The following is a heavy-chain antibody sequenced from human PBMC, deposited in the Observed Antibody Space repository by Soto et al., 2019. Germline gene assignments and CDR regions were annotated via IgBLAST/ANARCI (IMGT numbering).Heavy chain of an antibody. CDR1: GGSFSGYY. V-gene: IGHV4-34*01. D-gene: IGHD6-13*01. CDR3: ARSESDGHAAAVTDY. CDR2: INHSGST. Sequence: QVQLQQWGAGLLKPSETLSLTCAVYGGSFSGYYWSWIRQPPGKGLEWIGEINHSGSTNYTPSLKSRVTISVDTSKNQFSLKLSSVTAADTAVYYCARSESDGHAAAVTDYWGQGTLVTVSS. J-gene: IGHJ4*02.